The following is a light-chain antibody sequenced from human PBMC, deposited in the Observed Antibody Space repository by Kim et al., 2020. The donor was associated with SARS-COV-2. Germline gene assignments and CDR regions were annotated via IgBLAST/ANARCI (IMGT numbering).Light chain of an antibody. CDR1: LPDFRVYNY. J-gene: IGLJ3*02. CDR3: TSFTDSSTWV. Sequence: TIACPPSLPDFRVYNYASWTRIPRGQAPPLIIYVVLKLPSGVSTRFAGSRSGIAPSLTTSALKAEDKADYFCTSFTDSSTWVFGGGTQLTVL. CDR2: VVL. V-gene: IGLV2-14*03.